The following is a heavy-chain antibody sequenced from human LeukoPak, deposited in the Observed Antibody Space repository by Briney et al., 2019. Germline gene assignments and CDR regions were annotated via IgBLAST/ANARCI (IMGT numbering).Heavy chain of an antibody. V-gene: IGHV3-7*01. Sequence: GGSLRLSCGASGFTFSSYWMSWVRQAPGKGLEWVANIKQDGSEKYYVDSVKGRFTISRDNAKNSLYLQMNSLRAEDTAVYYCASHRDSSSWYGVFDYWGQGTLVTVSS. CDR2: IKQDGSEK. J-gene: IGHJ4*02. D-gene: IGHD6-13*01. CDR1: GFTFSSYW. CDR3: ASHRDSSSWYGVFDY.